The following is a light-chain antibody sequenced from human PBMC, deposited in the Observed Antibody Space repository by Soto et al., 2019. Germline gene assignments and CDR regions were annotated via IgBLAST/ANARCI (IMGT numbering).Light chain of an antibody. CDR2: EVN. Sequence: QSALTQPASVSASPGQSISISCTGTTNDVGAFDYVSWYQQHPGKPPKLIIYEVNKRPSGVPDRFSGSKSGNTASLTVSGLQAEDEADYYCSSYAGSSNVFGTGTKLTVL. V-gene: IGLV2-8*01. J-gene: IGLJ1*01. CDR1: TNDVGAFDY. CDR3: SSYAGSSNV.